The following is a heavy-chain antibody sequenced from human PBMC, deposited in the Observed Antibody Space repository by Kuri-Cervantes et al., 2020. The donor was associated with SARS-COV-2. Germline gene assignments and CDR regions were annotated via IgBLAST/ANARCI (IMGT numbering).Heavy chain of an antibody. D-gene: IGHD3-22*01. V-gene: IGHV3-21*01. J-gene: IGHJ5*02. CDR3: ARAYYYDSSGYYSNGFDP. CDR1: GFTFSSYS. CDR2: ISSSSSYI. Sequence: GESLKISCAASGFTFSSYSMNWVRQAPGKGLEWVSSISSSSSYIYYADSVKGRFTISRDNAKNSLYLQMNSLRAEDTAVYYCARAYYYDSSGYYSNGFDPWGQGTLVTVSS.